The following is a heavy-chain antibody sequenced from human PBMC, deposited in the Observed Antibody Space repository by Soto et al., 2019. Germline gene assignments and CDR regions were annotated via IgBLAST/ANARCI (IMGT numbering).Heavy chain of an antibody. CDR1: GFTFSSYG. CDR3: ARNYGDYVIDY. CDR2: IWYDGSNK. V-gene: IGHV3-33*01. D-gene: IGHD4-17*01. Sequence: QVQLVESGGGVVQPGRSLRLSCAASGFTFSSYGMHWVRQAPGKGLEWVAVIWYDGSNKYYADSVKGRFTISRDNSKNTLYLQMNSLRAEDTAVYYCARNYGDYVIDYWGQGTLVTVSS. J-gene: IGHJ4*02.